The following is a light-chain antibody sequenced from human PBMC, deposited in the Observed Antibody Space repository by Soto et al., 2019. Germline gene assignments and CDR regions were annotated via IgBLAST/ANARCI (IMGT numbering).Light chain of an antibody. V-gene: IGLV2-23*02. J-gene: IGLJ2*01. CDR2: EVI. CDR1: SSDVGSYNL. CDR3: CSYARSGNLL. Sequence: QSVLTQPASVSGSPGQSITISCTGTSSDVGSYNLVSWYQQHPGKAPKLIIYEVIERPSGVSNRFSGSKSGSTAAMTISGLQAEDEADYYCCSYARSGNLLFGGGTKLTVL.